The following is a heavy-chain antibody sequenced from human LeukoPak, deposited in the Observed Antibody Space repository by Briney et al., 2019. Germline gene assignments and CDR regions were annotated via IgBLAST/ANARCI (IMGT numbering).Heavy chain of an antibody. D-gene: IGHD5-12*01. CDR2: IYYSGST. J-gene: IGHJ4*02. Sequence: PSETLSLTCTVSGDSISSYYWSWIRQPPGKGLEWIGYIYYSGSTNYNPSLKSRVTISVDTSKNQFSLKLSSVTAADTAVYYCARDYGGYAPGGLGYWGQGTLVTVSS. V-gene: IGHV4-59*01. CDR3: ARDYGGYAPGGLGY. CDR1: GDSISSYY.